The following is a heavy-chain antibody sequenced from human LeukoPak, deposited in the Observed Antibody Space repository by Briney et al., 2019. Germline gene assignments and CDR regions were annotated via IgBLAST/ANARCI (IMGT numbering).Heavy chain of an antibody. D-gene: IGHD3-22*01. Sequence: ASVTVSCKASGYTFTSYDINWVRQATGQGLEWMGWMNPNSGNTGYAQKFQGRVTMTRNTSISTAYMELSSLRSEDTAVYYCARGRGRYYDSSGNYWGQGTLVTVSS. V-gene: IGHV1-8*01. CDR3: ARGRGRYYDSSGNY. CDR2: MNPNSGNT. J-gene: IGHJ4*02. CDR1: GYTFTSYD.